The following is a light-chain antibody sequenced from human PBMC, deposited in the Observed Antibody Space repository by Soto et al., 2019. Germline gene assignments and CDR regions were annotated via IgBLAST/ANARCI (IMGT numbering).Light chain of an antibody. CDR3: QTWGTGIVV. CDR1: TRHSNYA. J-gene: IGLJ3*02. V-gene: IGLV4-69*01. Sequence: QSVLTQSPSASASLGASVKVTCTLSTRHSNYAIAWHQQQPGKGPRYLMTVKSDGSHTKGDGIPARFSGSSSGTERYLTISSLQSEDEADYYCQTWGTGIVVFGGGTKLTVL. CDR2: VKSDGSH.